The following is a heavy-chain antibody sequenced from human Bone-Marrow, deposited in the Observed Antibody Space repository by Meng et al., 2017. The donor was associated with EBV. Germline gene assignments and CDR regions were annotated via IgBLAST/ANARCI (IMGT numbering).Heavy chain of an antibody. D-gene: IGHD7-27*01. CDR3: ARAPGDGNDY. J-gene: IGHJ4*02. CDR1: GGCISGYY. V-gene: IGHV4-34*01. Sequence: HVKPQQWCAGLLKPVETLFPTWAVYGGCISGYYWSWIRQPPGKGLEWIGEINHSGSTNYNPSLRSRVTISGDTSKNQFSLKLSSVTAADTAVYYCARAPGDGNDYWGQGTLVTVSS. CDR2: INHSGST.